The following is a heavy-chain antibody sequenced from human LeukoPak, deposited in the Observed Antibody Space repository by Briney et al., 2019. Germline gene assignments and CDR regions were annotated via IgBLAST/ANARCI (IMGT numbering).Heavy chain of an antibody. Sequence: PGGSLRLSCAASGFTFSSYAMSWVRQAPGKGLEWVSAISGSGGSTYYADSVKGRFTISRDNSKNTLYLQMNSLRAEDTAVYYCARDTGIAARRGPFDYWGQGTLVTVSS. D-gene: IGHD6-6*01. V-gene: IGHV3-23*01. CDR1: GFTFSSYA. J-gene: IGHJ4*02. CDR3: ARDTGIAARRGPFDY. CDR2: ISGSGGST.